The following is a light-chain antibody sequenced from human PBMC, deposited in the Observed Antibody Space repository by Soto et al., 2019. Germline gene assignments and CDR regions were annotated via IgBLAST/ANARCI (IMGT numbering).Light chain of an antibody. CDR1: QTISGW. V-gene: IGKV1-5*03. Sequence: DIQMTQSPSTLSASVGDTVTITCRASQTISGWLAWYQQKPGKAPKLLIYRTSTLENGVPSRFSGSGSGTEFTLSIRSLQSDDSATYWCQHYNPDSLTWTFGQGTRVEIK. CDR2: RTS. J-gene: IGKJ1*01. CDR3: QHYNPDSLTWT.